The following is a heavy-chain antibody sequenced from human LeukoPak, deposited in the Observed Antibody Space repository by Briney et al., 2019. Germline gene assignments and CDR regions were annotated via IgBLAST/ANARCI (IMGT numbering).Heavy chain of an antibody. J-gene: IGHJ4*03. CDR3: ARESYSYDRGVYYFDY. V-gene: IGHV1-2*02. Sequence: ASVKVSCKASGYTFTGYYMHWVRQAPGQGLEWMGWINPNSGGTNYAQKFQGRVTMTRDTSISTAYMELSRLRSDDTAVYYCARESYSYDRGVYYFDYWGQGTMVTVSS. CDR2: INPNSGGT. D-gene: IGHD5-18*01. CDR1: GYTFTGYY.